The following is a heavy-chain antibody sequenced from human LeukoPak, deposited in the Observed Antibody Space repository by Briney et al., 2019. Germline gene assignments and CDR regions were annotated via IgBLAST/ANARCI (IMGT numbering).Heavy chain of an antibody. CDR2: IKQDGSGR. CDR1: GFTLNKDW. J-gene: IGHJ6*03. Sequence: GGSLRLSCVVSGFTLNKDWMAWVRQAPGKGLEWVANIKQDGSGRNYVDSVKGRFTISRDTAKKTLYLQMNSLGAEDTAVYYCARERDSGYDSLYYYDYMDVWGKGTTVIVS. CDR3: ARERDSGYDSLYYYDYMDV. D-gene: IGHD5-12*01. V-gene: IGHV3-7*01.